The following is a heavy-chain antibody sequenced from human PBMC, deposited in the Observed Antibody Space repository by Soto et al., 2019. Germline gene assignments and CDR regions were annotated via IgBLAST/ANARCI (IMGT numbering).Heavy chain of an antibody. Sequence: EVQLVESGGGLVQPGGSLRLSCAASGFTFYSYWMSWVRQAPGKGLEWVANIKQDGSLKYYVDSVRGRFAISRDNVKNSLYLEKNNLRAGEKAVYYWARGARIWGQGTMVTVSS. J-gene: IGHJ3*02. CDR1: GFTFYSYW. V-gene: IGHV3-7*01. CDR3: ARGARI. CDR2: IKQDGSLK.